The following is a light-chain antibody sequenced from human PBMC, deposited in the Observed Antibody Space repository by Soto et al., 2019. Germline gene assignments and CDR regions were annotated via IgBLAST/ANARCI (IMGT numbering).Light chain of an antibody. CDR3: AAWDDCLNGVL. Sequence: QSVLTQPPSASGTPGQRVTISCSGSSSNIGSNAVNWYQQLPGTAPKLLMYSNNQRPSGVPDRFSGSKSGTSASLAISGLQSEDEADYYCAAWDDCLNGVLFGGGTKLTVL. CDR1: SSNIGSNA. CDR2: SNN. V-gene: IGLV1-44*01. J-gene: IGLJ2*01.